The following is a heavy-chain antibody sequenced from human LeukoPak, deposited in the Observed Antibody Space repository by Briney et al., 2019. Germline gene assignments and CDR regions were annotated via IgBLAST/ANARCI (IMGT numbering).Heavy chain of an antibody. J-gene: IGHJ4*02. Sequence: SETLSLTCTVSGGSISNSGYYWGWIRQPPGKGLEWIGSIYYTGNTYYNPCLNSRVTISVDTSKNQFSLKLSSVTDADTAIYYCARLTSGWYVIYWGQGTLVTVSS. CDR2: IYYTGNT. CDR3: ARLTSGWYVIY. D-gene: IGHD6-19*01. CDR1: GGSISNSGYY. V-gene: IGHV4-39*01.